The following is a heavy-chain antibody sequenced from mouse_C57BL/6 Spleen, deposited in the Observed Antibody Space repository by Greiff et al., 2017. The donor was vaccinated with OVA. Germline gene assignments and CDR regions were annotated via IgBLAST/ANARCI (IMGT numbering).Heavy chain of an antibody. CDR1: GYTFTDYY. CDR3: ARGEQDPDSSGRGFAY. V-gene: IGHV1-19*01. Sequence: VQLQQSGPVLVKPGASVKMSCKASGYTFTDYYMNWVKQSHGKSLEWIGVINPYNGGTSYNQKFKGKATLTVDKSSSTAYMELNSLTSEDSAVYYCARGEQDPDSSGRGFAYWGQGTLVTVSA. CDR2: INPYNGGT. D-gene: IGHD3-2*02. J-gene: IGHJ3*01.